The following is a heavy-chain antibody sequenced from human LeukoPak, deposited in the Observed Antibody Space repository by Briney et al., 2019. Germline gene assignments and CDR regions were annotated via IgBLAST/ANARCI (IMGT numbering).Heavy chain of an antibody. CDR3: ARDQLGNNY. CDR2: IYHSGST. V-gene: IGHV4-38-2*02. J-gene: IGHJ4*02. Sequence: SETLSLTCTVSGYSISSGYYWGWIRQPPGKGLEWIGSIYHSGSTYYNPSLKSRVTISVDTSKNQFSLKLNSVTAADTAVYYCARDQLGNNYWGQGTLVTVSS. D-gene: IGHD1-1*01. CDR1: GYSISSGYY.